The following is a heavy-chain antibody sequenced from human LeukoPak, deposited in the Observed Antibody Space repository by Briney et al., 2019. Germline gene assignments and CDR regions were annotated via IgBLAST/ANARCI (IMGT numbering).Heavy chain of an antibody. D-gene: IGHD3-16*01. CDR2: IYYSGST. Sequence: PSETLSPTCTVSDGSISSHFWSWIRQPPGKGLEWIGYIYYSGSTNYNPSLKSRVTISVDTSKNQFSLKLSSVTAADTAVYYCARQGLGGFDYWGQGTLVTVSS. J-gene: IGHJ4*02. CDR1: DGSISSHF. CDR3: ARQGLGGFDY. V-gene: IGHV4-59*08.